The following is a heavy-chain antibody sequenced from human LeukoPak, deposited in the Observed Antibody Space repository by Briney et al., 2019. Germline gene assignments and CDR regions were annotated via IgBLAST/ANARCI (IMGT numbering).Heavy chain of an antibody. CDR3: ARVGDYGDYRWFDP. Sequence: ASVKVSCKASGYTFTSYGINWVRQATGQGLEWMGWMNPNSGNTGYAQKFQGRVTMTRNTSISTAYMELSSLRSEDTAVYYCARVGDYGDYRWFDPWGQGTLVTVSS. D-gene: IGHD4-17*01. J-gene: IGHJ5*02. V-gene: IGHV1-8*01. CDR1: GYTFTSYG. CDR2: MNPNSGNT.